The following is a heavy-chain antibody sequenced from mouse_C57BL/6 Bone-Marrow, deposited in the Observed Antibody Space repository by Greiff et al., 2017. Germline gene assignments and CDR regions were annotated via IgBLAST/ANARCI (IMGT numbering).Heavy chain of an antibody. Sequence: QVQLKQSGAELVKPGASVKMSCKASGYTFTTYPIEWMKQNHGKSLEWIGNFHPYNDDTKYNEKFKGKDTLTVEKSSSTVYLELSRLTSDDSAVYYCARRDSNFAWFAYWGQGTLVTVSA. CDR2: FHPYNDDT. CDR1: GYTFTTYP. D-gene: IGHD2-5*01. CDR3: ARRDSNFAWFAY. J-gene: IGHJ3*01. V-gene: IGHV1-47*01.